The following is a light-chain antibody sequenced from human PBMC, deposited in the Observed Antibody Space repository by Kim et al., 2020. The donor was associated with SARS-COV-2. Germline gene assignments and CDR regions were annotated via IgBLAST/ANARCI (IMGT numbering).Light chain of an antibody. Sequence: VSPGQPASITCSGDKLGDKYACWYQQKPGQSPVLVIYQDSKRPSGIPERFSGSNSGNTATLTISGTQAMDEADYYCQAWDSSVVVFGGGTQLTVL. CDR2: QDS. CDR3: QAWDSSVVV. J-gene: IGLJ2*01. V-gene: IGLV3-1*01. CDR1: KLGDKY.